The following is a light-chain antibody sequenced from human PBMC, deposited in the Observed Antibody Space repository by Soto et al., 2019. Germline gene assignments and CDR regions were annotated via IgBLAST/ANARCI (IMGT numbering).Light chain of an antibody. CDR3: QQYASTPYT. CDR1: QSVSDDY. J-gene: IGKJ2*01. V-gene: IGKV3-20*01. CDR2: GAS. Sequence: EIVMTQSPGTLSMSPGERATLSCRASQSVSDDYLAWYQQKPGQAPRLVISGASTRATGIPDRFRGSGSGTDFTLTISRLEPDDFAIYYCQQYASTPYTFGQGTRLQIK.